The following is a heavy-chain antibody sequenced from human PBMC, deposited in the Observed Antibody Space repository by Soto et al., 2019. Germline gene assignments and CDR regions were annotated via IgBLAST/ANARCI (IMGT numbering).Heavy chain of an antibody. J-gene: IGHJ6*02. CDR2: FDPEDGET. Sequence: ASVKVSCKVSGYTLTELSMHWVRQAPGKGLEWMGGFDPEDGETIYAQKFQGRVTMTEDTSTDTAYMELSSLRSEDTAVYYCASTRYATTMVRGVIIRTRGYYYYGMDVWGQGTTVTVS. D-gene: IGHD3-10*01. CDR3: ASTRYATTMVRGVIIRTRGYYYYGMDV. V-gene: IGHV1-24*01. CDR1: GYTLTELS.